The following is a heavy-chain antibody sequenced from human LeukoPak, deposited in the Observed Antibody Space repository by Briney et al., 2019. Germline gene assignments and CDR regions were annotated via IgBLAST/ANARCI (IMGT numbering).Heavy chain of an antibody. Sequence: SETLSLTCAVYGGSFSGYYWSWIRQPPGKGLEWIGEINHSGSTNYNPSLKSRVTISVDTSKNQFSLKLSSVTAADTAVYYCARQVVPAAIPVAWFDPWGQGTLVTVSS. CDR3: ARQVVPAAIPVAWFDP. CDR2: INHSGST. CDR1: GGSFSGYY. V-gene: IGHV4-34*01. D-gene: IGHD2-2*02. J-gene: IGHJ5*02.